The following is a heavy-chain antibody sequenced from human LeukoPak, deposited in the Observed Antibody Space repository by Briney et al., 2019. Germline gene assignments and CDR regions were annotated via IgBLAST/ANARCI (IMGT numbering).Heavy chain of an antibody. CDR3: ARSPRNSSGYWYADQ. V-gene: IGHV5-51*01. Sequence: GESLKISCKGSGYSFTSYWIGWVRQVPGKGLEWMGIIYPGDSDTRYSPSFQGQVTFSADKSISTAYLQWSSLKASDTAMYYCARSPRNSSGYWYADQWGQGTLVTVSS. CDR1: GYSFTSYW. CDR2: IYPGDSDT. J-gene: IGHJ5*02. D-gene: IGHD3-22*01.